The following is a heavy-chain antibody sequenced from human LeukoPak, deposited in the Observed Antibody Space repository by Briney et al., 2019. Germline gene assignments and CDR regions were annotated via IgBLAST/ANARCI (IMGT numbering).Heavy chain of an antibody. V-gene: IGHV1-69*06. J-gene: IGHJ3*02. Sequence: GASVKVSCKASGGTFSSYAISWVRQAPGQGLEWMGGIIPIFGTANYAQKFQGRVTITADKSTSTAYMELSSLRSEDTAVYYCARIYCNGGSCYHSRGVFDIWGQGTMVTVSS. D-gene: IGHD2-15*01. CDR3: ARIYCNGGSCYHSRGVFDI. CDR1: GGTFSSYA. CDR2: IIPIFGTA.